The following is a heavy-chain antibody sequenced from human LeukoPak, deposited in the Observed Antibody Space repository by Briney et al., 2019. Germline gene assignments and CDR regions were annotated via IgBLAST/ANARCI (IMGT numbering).Heavy chain of an antibody. CDR2: ISSSSSTI. D-gene: IGHD3-22*01. V-gene: IGHV3-48*01. J-gene: IGHJ4*02. Sequence: PGGSLRLSCAASGFTFSSYSMNWVRQAPGKGLEWVSYISSSSSTIYYADSVKGRFTISRDNAKNPLYLQMNSLRAEDTAVYYCARDASRYYYDSSGYAWFAYWGQGTLVTVSS. CDR1: GFTFSSYS. CDR3: ARDASRYYYDSSGYAWFAY.